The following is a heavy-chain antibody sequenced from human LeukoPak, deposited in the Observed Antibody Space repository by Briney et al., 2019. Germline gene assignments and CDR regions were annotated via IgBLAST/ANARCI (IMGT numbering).Heavy chain of an antibody. V-gene: IGHV4-34*01. D-gene: IGHD5-24*01. CDR2: INHSGSI. CDR3: ASRDGYNLPY. J-gene: IGHJ4*02. Sequence: PSETLSLTCAVYGGSFSGYYWSWIRQPPGKGLEWIGEINHSGSINYNPSLKSRVTISVDTSKNQFSLKLSSVTAADTAVYYCASRDGYNLPYWGQGTLVTVSS. CDR1: GGSFSGYY.